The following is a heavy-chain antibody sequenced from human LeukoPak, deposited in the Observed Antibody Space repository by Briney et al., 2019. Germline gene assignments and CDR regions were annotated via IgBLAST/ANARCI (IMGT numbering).Heavy chain of an antibody. CDR1: GFTFSSYW. CDR3: ARVGTYYDFWSGYYPFDY. V-gene: IGHV3-7*01. J-gene: IGHJ4*02. Sequence: PGGSLRLSCAASGFTFSSYWMSWVRQAPGKGLEWVANIKQDGSEKYYVDSVKGRFTISRDNAKNSLYLQMNSLRAEDTAVYYRARVGTYYDFWSGYYPFDYWGQGTLVTVSS. CDR2: IKQDGSEK. D-gene: IGHD3-3*01.